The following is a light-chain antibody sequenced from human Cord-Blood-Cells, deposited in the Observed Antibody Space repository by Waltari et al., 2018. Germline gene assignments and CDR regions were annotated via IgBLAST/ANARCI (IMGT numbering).Light chain of an antibody. CDR3: CSYAGSSTWV. Sequence: QSALTQPASVSGSPGQSITLSCPGTSSDVGRYNLVPWYQQHPGKAPKLMIYEGSKRPSGVSNRFSGSKSGNTASLTISGLQAEDEADYYCCSYAGSSTWVFGGGTKLTVL. V-gene: IGLV2-23*01. J-gene: IGLJ3*02. CDR1: SSDVGRYNL. CDR2: EGS.